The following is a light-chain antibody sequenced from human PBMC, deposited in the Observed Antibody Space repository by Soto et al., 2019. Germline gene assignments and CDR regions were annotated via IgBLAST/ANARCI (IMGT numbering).Light chain of an antibody. CDR2: KAS. CDR3: QQYNSYSRT. Sequence: IQMTLSPFTLSASVGDRVTITCRASQSIITSLAWYQQKPGKAPKLLIYKASSLQSGVPSRFSGSGSGTEFTLTISSLQPDDFATYYCQQYNSYSRTFGQGTKV. CDR1: QSIITS. J-gene: IGKJ1*01. V-gene: IGKV1-5*03.